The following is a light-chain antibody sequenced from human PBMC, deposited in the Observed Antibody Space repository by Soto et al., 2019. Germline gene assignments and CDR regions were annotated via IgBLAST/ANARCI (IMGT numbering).Light chain of an antibody. J-gene: IGKJ2*01. Sequence: AIQMPQIPSSLSASVGDRVTITCRASQGIRNDLGWYQQKSGRAPKLLIFGASTLQSGVPSRFSGSGSGTDFTLTISSLQPEDFATYYCLHDYNFPYTFGQGTKVEIK. V-gene: IGKV1-6*01. CDR2: GAS. CDR1: QGIRND. CDR3: LHDYNFPYT.